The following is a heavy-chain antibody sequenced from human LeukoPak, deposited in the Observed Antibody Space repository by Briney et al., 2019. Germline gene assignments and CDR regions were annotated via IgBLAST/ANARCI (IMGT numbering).Heavy chain of an antibody. V-gene: IGHV3-33*06. CDR1: GFTFSSYG. CDR2: IWYDGSNK. D-gene: IGHD6-13*01. Sequence: GGSLRLSCAASGFTFSSYGMHWVRQAPGKRLEWVAVIWYDGSNKYYADSVKGRFTISRDNSKNTLYLQMNSLRAEDTAVYYCAKSRSSSSWPYFDYWGQGTLVTVSS. J-gene: IGHJ4*02. CDR3: AKSRSSSSWPYFDY.